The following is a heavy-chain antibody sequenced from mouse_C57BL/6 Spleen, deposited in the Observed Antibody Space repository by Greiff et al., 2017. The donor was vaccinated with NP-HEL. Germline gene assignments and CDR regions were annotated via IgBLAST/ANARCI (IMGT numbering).Heavy chain of an antibody. CDR2: IWGVGST. CDR3: ASADYGSSPFAY. D-gene: IGHD1-1*01. CDR1: GFSLTSYG. V-gene: IGHV2-6*01. J-gene: IGHJ3*01. Sequence: QVQLKESGPGLVAPSQCLSITCTVSGFSLTSYGVDWVRQSPGKGLEWLGVIWGVGSTNYNSAIKSRLSISKDNSKSQVFLKMNSLQTDDTAMYYCASADYGSSPFAYWGQGTLVTVSA.